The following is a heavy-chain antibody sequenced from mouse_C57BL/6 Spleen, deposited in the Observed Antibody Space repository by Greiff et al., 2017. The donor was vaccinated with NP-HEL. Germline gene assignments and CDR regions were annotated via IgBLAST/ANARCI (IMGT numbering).Heavy chain of an antibody. CDR1: GYTFTSYW. CDR2: IDPSDSYT. CDR3: ARKGGSGTAYFDY. Sequence: VQLQQPGAELVRPGTSVKLSCKASGYTFTSYWMHWVKQRPGQGLEWIGVIDPSDSYTNYNQKFKGKATLTVDTSSSTAYMQLSSLTSEDSAVYYCARKGGSGTAYFDYWGQGTTLTVSS. J-gene: IGHJ2*01. D-gene: IGHD4-1*01. V-gene: IGHV1-59*01.